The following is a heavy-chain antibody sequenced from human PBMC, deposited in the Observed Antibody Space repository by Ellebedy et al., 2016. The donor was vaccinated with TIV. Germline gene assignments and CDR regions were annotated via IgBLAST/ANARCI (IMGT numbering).Heavy chain of an antibody. Sequence: SETLSLTXAVYGGSFSGYYWSWVRQPPGKGLEWIGYIYYSGSTYYNPSLKSRVTISVDTSKNQFSLKLSSVTAADTAVYYCARKRRDGNFDYWGQGTLVTVSS. CDR2: IYYSGST. J-gene: IGHJ4*02. CDR3: ARKRRDGNFDY. CDR1: GGSFSGYY. V-gene: IGHV4-34*01. D-gene: IGHD5-24*01.